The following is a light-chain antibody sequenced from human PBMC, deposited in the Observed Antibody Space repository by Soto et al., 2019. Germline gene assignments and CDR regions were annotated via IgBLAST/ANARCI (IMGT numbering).Light chain of an antibody. CDR1: SSDVDDYNY. Sequence: QSALTQPASVSGSPGQSITISCTGTSSDVDDYNYVSWYQQHPGKAPKLIISDVSTRPSGVSSRFSGSKSDTTASLTISGLQAEDEADYYRSSYPSTNTVLFGGGTKLTVL. CDR2: DVS. CDR3: SSYPSTNTVL. V-gene: IGLV2-14*03. J-gene: IGLJ2*01.